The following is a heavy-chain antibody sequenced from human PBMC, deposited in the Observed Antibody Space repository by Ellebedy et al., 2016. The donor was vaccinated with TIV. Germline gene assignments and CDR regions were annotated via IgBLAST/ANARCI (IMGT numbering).Heavy chain of an antibody. Sequence: GESLKISCAASGFKFNFYAMHWVRQAPGKGLEWVAFIWYAGSHKSHADSVKGRFTISRDNSNNTLYLQMNNLRTEDTAVYYCAKDGNGEGWLDPWGQGTLVTVSS. CDR2: IWYAGSHK. V-gene: IGHV3-30*02. CDR1: GFKFNFYA. CDR3: AKDGNGEGWLDP. J-gene: IGHJ5*02. D-gene: IGHD4-17*01.